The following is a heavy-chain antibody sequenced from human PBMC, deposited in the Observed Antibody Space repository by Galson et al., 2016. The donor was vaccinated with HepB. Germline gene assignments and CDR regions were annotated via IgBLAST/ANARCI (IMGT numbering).Heavy chain of an antibody. V-gene: IGHV1-46*01. Sequence: SVKVSCKASGYTFSSHYMHWVRQAPGQGLEWVGVINPSGGSKNYAQNFQGRVTMTRDTSTSTVYMELSSLRSEDTAIYYCARDALAVRPSWYFDYWGQGTRVTVSS. CDR3: ARDALAVRPSWYFDY. CDR2: INPSGGSK. D-gene: IGHD6-6*01. CDR1: GYTFSSHY. J-gene: IGHJ4*02.